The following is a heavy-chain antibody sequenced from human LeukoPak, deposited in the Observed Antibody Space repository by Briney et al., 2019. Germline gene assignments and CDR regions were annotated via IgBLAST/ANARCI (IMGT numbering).Heavy chain of an antibody. CDR1: GGSISSYY. V-gene: IGHV4-4*07. D-gene: IGHD3-22*01. J-gene: IGHJ4*02. Sequence: SETLSLTCTVSGGSISSYYWSWIRQPAGKGLEWIGRIYTSGSTNYNPSLKSRVTMSVDTSKNQFSLKLSSVTAAHTAVYYCARAGRITMIVGISYYFDYWGQGTLVTVSS. CDR3: ARAGRITMIVGISYYFDY. CDR2: IYTSGST.